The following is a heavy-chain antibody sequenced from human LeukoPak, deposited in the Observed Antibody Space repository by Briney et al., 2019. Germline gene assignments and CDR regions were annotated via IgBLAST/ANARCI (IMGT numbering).Heavy chain of an antibody. CDR1: GFTFSSYG. CDR3: ARADRDGNKRFLD. J-gene: IGHJ4*02. D-gene: IGHD5-24*01. Sequence: QPGRSLRLSCAASGFTFSSYGMHWVRQAPGKGLEWVSYVSSSGTTTYYADSVKGRFTISRDNGKNLVSLQMNSLRDEDTAVYYCARADRDGNKRFLDWGQGTLVTVSS. CDR2: VSSSGTTT. V-gene: IGHV3-48*02.